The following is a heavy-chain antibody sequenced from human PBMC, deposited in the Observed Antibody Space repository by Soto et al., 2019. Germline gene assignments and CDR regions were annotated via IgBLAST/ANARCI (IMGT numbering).Heavy chain of an antibody. V-gene: IGHV3-49*03. CDR2: IRSKAYGGTT. CDR1: GFTFGDYA. D-gene: IGHD3-9*01. Sequence: GGSLRLSCTASGFTFGDYAMSWFRQAPGKGLEWVGFIRSKAYGGTTEYAASVKGRFTISRDDSKSIAYLQMNSLKTEDTAVYYCTRDPQYFDWLLKVSLPYYFDYWGQGTLVTVSS. J-gene: IGHJ4*02. CDR3: TRDPQYFDWLLKVSLPYYFDY.